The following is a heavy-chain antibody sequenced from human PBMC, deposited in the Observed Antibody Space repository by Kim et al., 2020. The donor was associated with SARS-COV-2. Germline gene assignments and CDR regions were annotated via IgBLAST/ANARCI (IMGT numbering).Heavy chain of an antibody. V-gene: IGHV4-34*01. CDR2: INHSGST. CDR3: ARSGSSRGAVRLMVRGVSYFDY. Sequence: SETLSLTCAVYGGSFSGYYWSWIRQPPGKGLEWIGEINHSGSTNYNPSLKSRVTISVDTSKNQFSLKLSSVTAADTAVYYCARSGSSRGAVRLMVRGVSYFDYWGQGTLVTVSS. J-gene: IGHJ4*02. D-gene: IGHD3-10*01. CDR1: GGSFSGYY.